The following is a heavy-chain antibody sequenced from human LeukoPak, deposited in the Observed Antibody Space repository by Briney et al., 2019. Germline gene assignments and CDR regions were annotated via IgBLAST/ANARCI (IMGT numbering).Heavy chain of an antibody. V-gene: IGHV3-23*01. J-gene: IGHJ4*02. CDR1: GFTFSSYA. CDR3: AKLRPLRYFDWLSAPFDY. D-gene: IGHD3-9*01. CDR2: ISGSGGST. Sequence: PGGSLRLSCAGSGFTFSSYAMSWVRQAPGKGLEWVSAISGSGGSTYYADSVKGRFTISRDNSKNTLYLQMNSLRAEDTAVYYCAKLRPLRYFDWLSAPFDYWGQGTLVTVSS.